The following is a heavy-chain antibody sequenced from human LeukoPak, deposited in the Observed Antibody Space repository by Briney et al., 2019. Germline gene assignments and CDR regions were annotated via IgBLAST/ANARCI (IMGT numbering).Heavy chain of an antibody. Sequence: GRSLRLSCAASGFTFSSYGMHWVRQAPGKGLEWVAVISYDGSNKYYADSAKGRFTISRDNSKNTLYLQMNSLRAEDTAVYYCAKEAYGSGSFDAFDIWGQGTMVTVSS. D-gene: IGHD3-10*01. CDR1: GFTFSSYG. CDR3: AKEAYGSGSFDAFDI. CDR2: ISYDGSNK. V-gene: IGHV3-30*18. J-gene: IGHJ3*02.